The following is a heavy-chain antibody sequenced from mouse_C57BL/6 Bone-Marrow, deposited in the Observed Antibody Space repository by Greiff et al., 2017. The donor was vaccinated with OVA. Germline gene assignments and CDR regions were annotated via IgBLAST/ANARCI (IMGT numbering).Heavy chain of an antibody. J-gene: IGHJ1*03. Sequence: VQLQQSGPGMVKPSQSLSLTCTVTGYSITSGYDWHWIRHFPGNKLEWMGYISYSGSTNYNPSLKSRISITHDTSKNQFFLKLNSVTTEDTATYYCARGYYSNYDWYFDVWGTGTTVTVSS. CDR2: ISYSGST. V-gene: IGHV3-1*01. D-gene: IGHD2-5*01. CDR3: ARGYYSNYDWYFDV. CDR1: GYSITSGYD.